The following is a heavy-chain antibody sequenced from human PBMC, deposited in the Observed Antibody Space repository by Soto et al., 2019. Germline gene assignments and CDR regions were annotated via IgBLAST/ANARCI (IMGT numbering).Heavy chain of an antibody. J-gene: IGHJ4*02. CDR1: GYTFTSYD. D-gene: IGHD3-10*01. Sequence: ASVKVSCRASGYTFTSYDINWVRQATGQGLEWMGWMNPNSGNTGYAQKFQGRVTMTRNTSISTAYMELSSLRSEDTAVYYCARRVVSSRASRFGPFDYWGQGTLVTVSS. V-gene: IGHV1-8*01. CDR3: ARRVVSSRASRFGPFDY. CDR2: MNPNSGNT.